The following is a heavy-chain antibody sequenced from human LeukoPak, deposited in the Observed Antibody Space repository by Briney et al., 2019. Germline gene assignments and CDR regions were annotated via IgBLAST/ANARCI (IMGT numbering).Heavy chain of an antibody. D-gene: IGHD7-27*01. CDR1: GGTFTGYY. CDR3: ARDLPTNWGKGYDAFDI. Sequence: GASVKVSCKASGGTFTGYYMHWVRQAPGQGLEWMGWINPNSGGTNYAQKFQGRVTMTRDTSISTAYMELSRLRSDDTAVYYCARDLPTNWGKGYDAFDIWGQGTMVTVSS. J-gene: IGHJ3*02. CDR2: INPNSGGT. V-gene: IGHV1-2*02.